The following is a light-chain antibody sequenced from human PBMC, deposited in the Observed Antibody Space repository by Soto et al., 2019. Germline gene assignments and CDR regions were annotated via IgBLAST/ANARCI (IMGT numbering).Light chain of an antibody. J-gene: IGKJ2*03. CDR2: GTS. CDR1: QSVSSNY. Sequence: EIVLTQSPGTLSLSPGERVTLSCRASQSVSSNYLTWYQQKPGQAPRLLIYGTSSRATGSPGRFRGSGSGTDFNFTISGLEPEGFAVYCCQQYGNSQGYSFGRGPKLVIK. CDR3: QQYGNSQGYS. V-gene: IGKV3-20*01.